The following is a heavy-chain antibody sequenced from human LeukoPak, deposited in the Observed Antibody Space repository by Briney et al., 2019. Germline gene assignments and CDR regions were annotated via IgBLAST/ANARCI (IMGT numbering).Heavy chain of an antibody. CDR3: ARWTIAAAGTWYYYYYMDV. V-gene: IGHV3-7*01. CDR1: GFTFSSYW. Sequence: GGSLRLSCTASGFTFSSYWMSWVRQAPGKGLEWVANIKQDGSEKYYVDSVKGRFTISRDNAKNSLYLQMNSLRAEDTAVYYCARWTIAAAGTWYYYYYMDVWGKGTTVTVSS. CDR2: IKQDGSEK. J-gene: IGHJ6*03. D-gene: IGHD6-13*01.